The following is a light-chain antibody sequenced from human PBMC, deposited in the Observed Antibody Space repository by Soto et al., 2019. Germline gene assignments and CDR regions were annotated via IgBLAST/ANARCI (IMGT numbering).Light chain of an antibody. J-gene: IGLJ1*01. CDR1: RSDIGDSNF. V-gene: IGLV2-14*01. Sequence: QSALTQPASVSVSPGQSVTSSCTGPRSDIGDSNFISWYQHSPGKAPRLLIYEVNSRPSGVSKRFSGSKAGNAASLTISGLLDDDEADYFCASFRSGTILVFGSGTKVTVL. CDR2: EVN. CDR3: ASFRSGTILV.